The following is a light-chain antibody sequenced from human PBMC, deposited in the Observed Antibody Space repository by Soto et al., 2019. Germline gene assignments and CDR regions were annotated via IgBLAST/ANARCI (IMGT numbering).Light chain of an antibody. J-gene: IGKJ1*01. CDR2: DAS. Sequence: EIVMTQSPVTLSVSPGERATLCCWAVQSVSSNYLAWYQQKPGLAPRLLIYDASRRATGIPDRFSGSGSGTDFTLTISRLEPEDFAVYYCQQYGSSPPWTFGQGTKVDIK. V-gene: IGKV3D-20*01. CDR1: QSVSSNY. CDR3: QQYGSSPPWT.